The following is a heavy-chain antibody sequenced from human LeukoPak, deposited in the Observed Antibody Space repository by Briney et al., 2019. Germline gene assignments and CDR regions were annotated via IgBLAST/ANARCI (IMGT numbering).Heavy chain of an antibody. J-gene: IGHJ4*02. CDR3: ARGPCPHGNYGSGSFGY. V-gene: IGHV4-39*07. Sequence: SETLSLTCTVSGGSISSSSYYWGWIRQPPGKGLEWIGSIYYSGSTYYNPSLKSRVTISVDTSKNQFSLRLSSVTAADTAMYYCARGPCPHGNYGSGSFGYWGQGILVTVSS. CDR2: IYYSGST. CDR1: GGSISSSSYY. D-gene: IGHD3-10*01.